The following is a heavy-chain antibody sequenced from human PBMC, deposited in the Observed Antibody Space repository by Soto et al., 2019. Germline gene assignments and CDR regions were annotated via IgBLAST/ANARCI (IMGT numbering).Heavy chain of an antibody. CDR1: GDSFSNYY. V-gene: IGHV4-4*07. CDR2: IYPSGTT. CDR3: ARDDSGSAGMDV. J-gene: IGHJ6*02. D-gene: IGHD3-10*01. Sequence: SETLSLTCSVSGDSFSNYYWSWIRQPAGKGLEWIGRIYPSGTTNYTPSLKSRLTMSRDTSKNQFSLSLRSVTAADTAVYFCARDDSGSAGMDVWGQGTMVTVSS.